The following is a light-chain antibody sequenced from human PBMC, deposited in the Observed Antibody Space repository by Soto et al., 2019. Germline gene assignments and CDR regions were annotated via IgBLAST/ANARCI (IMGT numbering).Light chain of an antibody. CDR3: SSYTTGGSYV. J-gene: IGLJ1*01. Sequence: QSVLTQPASVSGSPGPSIAISCTGTSRDVGGYNSVSWYQQQPGKVPKLMIYDVSNRPSGVSNRFSGSKSGNTASLTISGLQAEDEGDYYCSSYTTGGSYVFGTGTKLTVL. CDR1: SRDVGGYNS. V-gene: IGLV2-14*01. CDR2: DVS.